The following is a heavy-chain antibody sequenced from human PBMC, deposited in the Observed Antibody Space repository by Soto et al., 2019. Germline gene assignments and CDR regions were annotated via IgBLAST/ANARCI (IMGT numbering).Heavy chain of an antibody. V-gene: IGHV3-30-3*01. CDR2: ISYDGSNK. D-gene: IGHD5-12*01. Sequence: PGGSLRLSCAASGFTFSSYAMHWVRQAPGKGLEGVAVISYDGSNKYYADSVKGRFTISRDNSKNTLYLQMNSLRAEDTAVYYCARDLRAFSTWWLRAFDFDYWGQGTLVTVSS. CDR3: ARDLRAFSTWWLRAFDFDY. J-gene: IGHJ4*02. CDR1: GFTFSSYA.